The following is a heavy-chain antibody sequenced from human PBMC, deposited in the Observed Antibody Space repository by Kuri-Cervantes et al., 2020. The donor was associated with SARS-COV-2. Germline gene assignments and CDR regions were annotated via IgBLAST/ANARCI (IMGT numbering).Heavy chain of an antibody. J-gene: IGHJ5*02. CDR1: GGSFSGYY. D-gene: IGHD2-2*01. Sequence: ESLKISCAVYGGSFSGYYWSWIRQPPGKGLEWIGSIYYSGSTYYNPSLKSRVTISVDTSKNQFSLKLSSVTAADTAVYYCARRDVGYCSSTSCGFDPWGQGTLVTVSS. CDR3: ARRDVGYCSSTSCGFDP. CDR2: IYYSGST. V-gene: IGHV4-34*01.